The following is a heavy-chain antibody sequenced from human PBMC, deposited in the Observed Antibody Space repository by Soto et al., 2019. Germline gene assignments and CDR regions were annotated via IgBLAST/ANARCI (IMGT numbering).Heavy chain of an antibody. V-gene: IGHV3-33*01. J-gene: IGHJ4*02. Sequence: QVQLVESGGGVVQPGRSLRLSCAASGFTFSSYGMHWVRQAPGKGLEWVAVIWYGGSNKYYADSVKGRFTISRDNSKNTLYLQMNSLRAEDTAVYYCARDFRPNYYGSGSYYLAYWGQGTLVTVSS. D-gene: IGHD3-10*01. CDR1: GFTFSSYG. CDR3: ARDFRPNYYGSGSYYLAY. CDR2: IWYGGSNK.